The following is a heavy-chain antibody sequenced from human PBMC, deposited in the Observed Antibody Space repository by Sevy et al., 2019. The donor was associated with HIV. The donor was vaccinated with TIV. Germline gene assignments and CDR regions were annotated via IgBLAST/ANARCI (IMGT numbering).Heavy chain of an antibody. V-gene: IGHV4-34*01. Sequence: SETLSLTCGVSGESFSDYYWPWIRQPPRKGLEWIGEINYTGNTNDNPSLESRVRLSIDTSRKQFSLRLSSVTAADTAVYYCASVRRMGNQLWKADYWGQGTLVTVSS. D-gene: IGHD3-10*01. CDR3: ASVRRMGNQLWKADY. CDR1: GESFSDYY. CDR2: INYTGNT. J-gene: IGHJ4*02.